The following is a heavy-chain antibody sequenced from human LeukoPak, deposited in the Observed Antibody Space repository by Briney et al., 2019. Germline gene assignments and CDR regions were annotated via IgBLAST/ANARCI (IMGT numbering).Heavy chain of an antibody. J-gene: IGHJ4*02. CDR3: ARGSGSSGWSDY. D-gene: IGHD6-19*01. CDR2: MNPNSGNT. Sequence: ASVKVSCKASGYTFTSYDINWVRQATGQGLEWMGWMNPNSGNTGYAQKFQGRVTMTRNTSISTAYMELSSLRSEDTAVYYCARGSGSSGWSDYWGQGTLVTVSS. V-gene: IGHV1-8*01. CDR1: GYTFTSYD.